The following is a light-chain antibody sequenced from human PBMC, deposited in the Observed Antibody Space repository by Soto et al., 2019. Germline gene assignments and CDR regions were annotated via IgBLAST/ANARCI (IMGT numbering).Light chain of an antibody. CDR3: CSYVGGYTFGNV. V-gene: IGLV2-11*01. J-gene: IGLJ1*01. CDR2: KVN. CDR1: SSDVGGYNY. Sequence: QSALTQPRSVSASPGQSVAISCTGTSSDVGGYNYVSWYQQYPGKAPKVIIFKVNKRSSGVPDRFSGSKSGNTASLTISGLQAEDEADYYCCSYVGGYTFGNVFGTGTKLTVL.